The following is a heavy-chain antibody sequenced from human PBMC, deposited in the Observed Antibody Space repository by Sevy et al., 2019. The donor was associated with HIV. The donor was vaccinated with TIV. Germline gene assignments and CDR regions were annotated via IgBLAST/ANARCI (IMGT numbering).Heavy chain of an antibody. V-gene: IGHV3-11*06. CDR3: AMARRNYGGQYFDY. D-gene: IGHD1-7*01. Sequence: GGSLRLSCAASGFTFSDYYMSWIRQAPGKGLEWVSYMSSGTSYTNYAESLKGRLTISRANAKNSLYLQMNSLIAEDTAVYCCAMARRNYGGQYFDYWGQGTLVTVSS. CDR2: MSSGTSYT. CDR1: GFTFSDYY. J-gene: IGHJ4*02.